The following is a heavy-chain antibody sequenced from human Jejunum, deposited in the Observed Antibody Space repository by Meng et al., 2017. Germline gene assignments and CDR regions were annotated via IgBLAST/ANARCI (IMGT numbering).Heavy chain of an antibody. D-gene: IGHD2-15*01. V-gene: IGHV3-15*01. CDR3: TTLAIVASASLDY. J-gene: IGHJ4*02. CDR1: GFTFSNAW. Sequence: GESLKTSCAASGFTFSNAWMSWVRQAPGKGLEWVGRIKRNPDGGTTEYAAPVKGRFTISRDDSKTTLYLQMNSLKTEDTAVYFCTTLAIVASASLDYWGQGALVTVSS. CDR2: IKRNPDGGTT.